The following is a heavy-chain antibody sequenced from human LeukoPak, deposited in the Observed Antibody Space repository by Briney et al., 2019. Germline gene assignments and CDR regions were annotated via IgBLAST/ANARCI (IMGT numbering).Heavy chain of an antibody. CDR3: ARSQLWSPFSY. CDR1: SESLRGYY. J-gene: IGHJ4*02. CDR2: INHSGGT. D-gene: IGHD5-18*01. V-gene: IGHV4-34*01. Sequence: SETLSLTCVVYSESLRGYYCNWIRQPPGKGLEWIGEINHSGGTNYNPSLKSRVTISVDTSTNVFSLKLSSVTAADTAVYYCARSQLWSPFSYWGQGTLVTVSS.